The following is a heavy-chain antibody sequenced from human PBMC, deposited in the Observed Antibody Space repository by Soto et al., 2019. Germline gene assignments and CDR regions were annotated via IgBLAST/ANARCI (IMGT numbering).Heavy chain of an antibody. CDR3: AADKYDFWSGYYPFDN. CDR1: GFTFSSYS. V-gene: IGHV3-21*01. J-gene: IGHJ4*02. Sequence: GGSLRLSCAASGFTFSSYSMNWVRQAPGKGLEWVSSISSSSSSYIYYADSVKGRFTISRDNAKNSLYLQMNSLRAEDTAVYYCAADKYDFWSGYYPFDNWGQGSLVTIAS. CDR2: ISSSSSSYI. D-gene: IGHD3-3*01.